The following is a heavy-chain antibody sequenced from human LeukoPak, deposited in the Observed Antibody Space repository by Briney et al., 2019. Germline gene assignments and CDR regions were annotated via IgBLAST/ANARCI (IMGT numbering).Heavy chain of an antibody. D-gene: IGHD3-22*01. Sequence: GGSLRLSCAASGFTFSGSAMHWVRQASGKGLEWVGRIRSKANSYATAYAASVKGRFTISRDDSKNTAYLQMNSLKTEDTAVYYCAKDSLRSSGYMAALFDYWGQGTLVTVSS. CDR3: AKDSLRSSGYMAALFDY. V-gene: IGHV3-73*01. CDR2: IRSKANSYAT. J-gene: IGHJ4*02. CDR1: GFTFSGSA.